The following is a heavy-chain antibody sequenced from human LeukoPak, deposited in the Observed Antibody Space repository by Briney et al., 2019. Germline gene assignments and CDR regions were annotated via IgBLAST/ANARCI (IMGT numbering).Heavy chain of an antibody. V-gene: IGHV3-30*18. Sequence: GGSLRLSCAASGFPFSSYGMHWVRQAPGKGLEWVAVISYDGSNKNYADSVKGRFTISRDNSKNTLYLQMNSLRPEDTAVYYCAKDRFRGYSGYDSGGDYWGQGTLVTVSS. J-gene: IGHJ4*02. CDR1: GFPFSSYG. CDR2: ISYDGSNK. D-gene: IGHD5-12*01. CDR3: AKDRFRGYSGYDSGGDY.